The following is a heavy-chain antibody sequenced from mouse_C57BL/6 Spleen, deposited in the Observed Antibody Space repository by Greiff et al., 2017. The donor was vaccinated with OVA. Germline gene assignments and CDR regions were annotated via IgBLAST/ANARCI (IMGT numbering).Heavy chain of an antibody. CDR3: ARDGTAQATRDFDD. CDR2: IYPRSGNT. V-gene: IGHV1-81*01. CDR1: GYTFTSYG. Sequence: QVQLQQSGAELARPGASVKLSCEASGYTFTSYGISWVKQRTGQGLEWIGEIYPRSGNTYYHEKFKGKATLTADKSSSTSYMELRRLTSEDAAVYCCARDGTAQATRDFDDWGQGTTLTVSS. J-gene: IGHJ2*01. D-gene: IGHD3-2*02.